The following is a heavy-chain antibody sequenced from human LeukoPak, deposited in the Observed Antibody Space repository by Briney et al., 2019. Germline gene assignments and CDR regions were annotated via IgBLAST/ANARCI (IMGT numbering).Heavy chain of an antibody. CDR3: ARGNYDSEYYFDY. CDR2: IYYSGST. CDR1: GGSISSYY. Sequence: SETLSLTCTVSGGSISSYYWSWIRQPPGKGLEWIGYIYYSGSTNYNPSLKSRVTISVDTSKNQFSLKLSSVTAADTAVYYCARGNYDSEYYFDYWGQGTLVTVSS. J-gene: IGHJ4*02. D-gene: IGHD3-22*01. V-gene: IGHV4-59*01.